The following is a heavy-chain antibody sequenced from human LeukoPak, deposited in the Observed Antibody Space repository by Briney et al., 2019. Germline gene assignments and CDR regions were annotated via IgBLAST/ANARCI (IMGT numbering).Heavy chain of an antibody. V-gene: IGHV3-23*01. D-gene: IGHD2-8*01. CDR2: ISDSGDYT. CDR1: GFTFSSYA. J-gene: IGHJ4*02. Sequence: GGSLRLSCVGSGFTFSSYAMSWVRQAPGQGLEWVSVISDSGDYTSYADSVRGRFTISRDNSRNTLYLQMISLRPEDTAVYYCAKDTSIGKYCTNGVCSPFDYWGQGTLVTVSS. CDR3: AKDTSIGKYCTNGVCSPFDY.